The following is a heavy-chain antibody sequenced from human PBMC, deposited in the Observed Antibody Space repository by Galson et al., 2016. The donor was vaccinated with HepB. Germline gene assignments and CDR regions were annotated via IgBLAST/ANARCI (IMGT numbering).Heavy chain of an antibody. J-gene: IGHJ4*02. CDR3: ARDRLASGNHLDY. CDR2: IWHDGSNK. Sequence: SLRLSCAASGFTFGTYSMSWVRQAPGKGLEWVAVIWHDGSNKDYADSVKGRFTISRDSSTLYLQMNSLRAEETAVYYCARDRLASGNHLDYWGQGTLVTVSS. CDR1: GFTFGTYS. D-gene: IGHD4-23*01. V-gene: IGHV3-33*01.